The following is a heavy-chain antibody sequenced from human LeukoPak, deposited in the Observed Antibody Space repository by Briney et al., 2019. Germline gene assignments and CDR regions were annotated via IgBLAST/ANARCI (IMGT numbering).Heavy chain of an antibody. J-gene: IGHJ4*02. V-gene: IGHV1-8*03. Sequence: GASVKVSCKAFGYTFTSYDINWVRQATGQGLEWMGWMNPNSGNTGYAQKFQGRVTITRNTSISTAYMELSSLRSEDTAVYYCARLDTVYYFDYWGQGTLVTVSS. CDR3: ARLDTVYYFDY. D-gene: IGHD5/OR15-5a*01. CDR1: GYTFTSYD. CDR2: MNPNSGNT.